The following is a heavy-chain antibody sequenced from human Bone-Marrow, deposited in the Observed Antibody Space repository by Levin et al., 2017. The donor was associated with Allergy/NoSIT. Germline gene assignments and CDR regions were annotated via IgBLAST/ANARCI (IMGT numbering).Heavy chain of an antibody. CDR3: ARRLSSGWYSVDY. CDR2: IDPSDAYT. D-gene: IGHD6-19*01. J-gene: IGHJ4*02. Sequence: GASVKVSCKGSGYSFTSYWISWVRQMPGKGLEWMGRIDPSDAYTNYSPAFQGHVTISADTSINTAYLQWSSLKSSDTAMYYCARRLSSGWYSVDYWGQGTLVTVSS. CDR1: GYSFTSYW. V-gene: IGHV5-10-1*01.